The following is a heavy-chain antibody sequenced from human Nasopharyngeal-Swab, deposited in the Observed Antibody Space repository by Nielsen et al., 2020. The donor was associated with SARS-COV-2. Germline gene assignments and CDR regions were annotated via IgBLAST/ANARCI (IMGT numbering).Heavy chain of an antibody. V-gene: IGHV3-7*03. J-gene: IGHJ4*02. D-gene: IGHD3-22*01. CDR2: IKQDGSEK. Sequence: GGSLRLSCAASGFTFSSDWMSWVRQAPGKGLEWVANIKQDGSEKYYVDSVKGRFTISRDNAKNSLYLQRNSLRAEDTAVYYCARDPPYDSSGRSYWGQGTLVTVSS. CDR3: ARDPPYDSSGRSY. CDR1: GFTFSSDW.